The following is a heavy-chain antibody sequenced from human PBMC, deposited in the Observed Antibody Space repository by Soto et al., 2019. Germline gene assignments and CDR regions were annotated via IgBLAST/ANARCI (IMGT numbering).Heavy chain of an antibody. CDR1: GYSFTSYW. CDR2: IYPGDSDT. CDR3: ARHGSRDIVVVPAALKYYYYGMDV. Sequence: GESLKISCNGSGYSFTSYWIGWVRQMPGKGLEWMGIIYPGDSDTRYSPSFQGQVTISADKSISTAYLQWSSLKASDTAMYYCARHGSRDIVVVPAALKYYYYGMDVWGQGTTVTVSS. J-gene: IGHJ6*02. D-gene: IGHD2-2*01. V-gene: IGHV5-51*01.